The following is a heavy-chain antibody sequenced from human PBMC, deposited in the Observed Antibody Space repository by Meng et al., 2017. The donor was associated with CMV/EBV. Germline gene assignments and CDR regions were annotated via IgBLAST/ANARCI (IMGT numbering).Heavy chain of an antibody. CDR2: IYTSGST. V-gene: IGHV4-4*07. CDR3: AREEITMVRGVLNYFDY. J-gene: IGHJ4*02. CDR1: GGSISSYY. D-gene: IGHD3-10*01. Sequence: SGGSISSYYWSWIRQPAGKGLEWIGRIYTSGSTNYNTSLKSRVTMSVDTSKNQFSLKLSSVTAADTAVYYCAREEITMVRGVLNYFDYWGQGTLVTVSS.